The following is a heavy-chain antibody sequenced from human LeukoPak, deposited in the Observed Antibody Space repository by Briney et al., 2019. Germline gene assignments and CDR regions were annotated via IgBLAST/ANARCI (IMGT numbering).Heavy chain of an antibody. CDR2: ISYHGVDK. J-gene: IGHJ6*03. CDR3: ARAVPTIHPMDV. Sequence: GRSLRLSCAASEFTFSRYAMHWVRQAPGRGLEWLAVISYHGVDKFYRASVRGRVTISRDNVDNSLFLQLGNLPPDASGVYFCARAVPTIHPMDVWGKGTTVIVSS. CDR1: EFTFSRYA. D-gene: IGHD5-24*01. V-gene: IGHV3-30*04.